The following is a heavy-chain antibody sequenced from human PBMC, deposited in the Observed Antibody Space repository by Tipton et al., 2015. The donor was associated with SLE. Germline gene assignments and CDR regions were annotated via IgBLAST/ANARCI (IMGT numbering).Heavy chain of an antibody. D-gene: IGHD5-18*01. V-gene: IGHV4-39*07. CDR3: ARGRGYRTGFVP. CDR2: IYYSGST. J-gene: IGHJ5*02. Sequence: TLSLTCTVSGGSISSSSYYWGWIRQPPGKGLEWIGSIYYSGSTNYNPSLKSRVTISVDTSKNQFSLKLSSVTAADTAVYYCARGRGYRTGFVPWGQGTLVTVSS. CDR1: GGSISSSSYY.